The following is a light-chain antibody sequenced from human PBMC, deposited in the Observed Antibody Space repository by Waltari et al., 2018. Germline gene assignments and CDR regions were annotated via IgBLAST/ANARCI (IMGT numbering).Light chain of an antibody. CDR3: CSYAGSHTFYI. CDR2: EVT. V-gene: IGLV2-11*01. Sequence: QAALTQPRSLSGSPAQSVTLSCNGSSTDFGGYKHASWYQHHPGTAPKLIIAEVTKRPSGVSGRFSGSKSGNTASLTISGLRSEDEADYYCCSYAGSHTFYIFGTGT. J-gene: IGLJ1*01. CDR1: STDFGGYKH.